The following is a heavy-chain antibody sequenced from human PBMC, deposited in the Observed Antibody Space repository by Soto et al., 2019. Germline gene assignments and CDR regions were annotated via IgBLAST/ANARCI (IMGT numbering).Heavy chain of an antibody. CDR3: AKDPPSDYYDSNNWFDP. V-gene: IGHV3-23*01. D-gene: IGHD3-22*01. J-gene: IGHJ5*02. Sequence: GGSLSLSCAASGFHFRSYAMSWVRQAPGKGLEWVSAISGSGGSTYYADSVKGRFTISRDNSKNTLYLQMNSLRAEDTAVYYCAKDPPSDYYDSNNWFDPWGQGTLVTVSS. CDR2: ISGSGGST. CDR1: GFHFRSYA.